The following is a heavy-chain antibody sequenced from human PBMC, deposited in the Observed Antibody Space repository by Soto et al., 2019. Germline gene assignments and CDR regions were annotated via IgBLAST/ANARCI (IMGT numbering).Heavy chain of an antibody. J-gene: IGHJ6*02. CDR2: IWYDGSNK. Sequence: QVQLVESGGGVVQPGRSLRLSCAASGFTFSSYGMHWVRQAPGKGLEWVAVIWYDGSNKYYADSVKGRFTISRDNSKNTLYLQMNSLRAEDTAVYYCARDVATGTTYYYGMDVWGQGTTVTVSS. V-gene: IGHV3-33*01. D-gene: IGHD1-7*01. CDR1: GFTFSSYG. CDR3: ARDVATGTTYYYGMDV.